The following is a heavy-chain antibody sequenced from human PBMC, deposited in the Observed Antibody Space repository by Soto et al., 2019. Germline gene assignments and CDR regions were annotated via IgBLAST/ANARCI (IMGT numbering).Heavy chain of an antibody. D-gene: IGHD4-17*01. Sequence: EVQLLESGGGLVQPGGSLRLSCAASGFTFSSHAMSWVRQAPGKGLEWVSGISGSGGNTFYADSVRGRFTISRDNSKNTLNLQMNSLRAEDTAVYYCAKNPTTVTTFVYFDSWGQGTLVTVSS. J-gene: IGHJ4*02. V-gene: IGHV3-23*01. CDR1: GFTFSSHA. CDR3: AKNPTTVTTFVYFDS. CDR2: ISGSGGNT.